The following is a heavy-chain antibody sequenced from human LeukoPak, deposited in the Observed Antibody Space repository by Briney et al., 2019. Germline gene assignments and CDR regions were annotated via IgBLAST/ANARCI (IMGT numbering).Heavy chain of an antibody. J-gene: IGHJ4*02. CDR2: IKQDGSEK. CDR3: ARDQGDYVWGSYRPGPYYFDY. V-gene: IGHV3-7*01. Sequence: GGSLRLSCAASGFTFSSYWMSWVRQAPGKGLEWVANIKQDGSEKYYVDSVKGRFTISRDNAKNSLYLQMNSLRAEDTAVYYCARDQGDYVWGSYRPGPYYFDYWGQGTLVTVSS. CDR1: GFTFSSYW. D-gene: IGHD3-16*02.